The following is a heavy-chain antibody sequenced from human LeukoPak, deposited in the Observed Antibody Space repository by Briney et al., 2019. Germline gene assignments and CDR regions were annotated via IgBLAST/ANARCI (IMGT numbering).Heavy chain of an antibody. V-gene: IGHV4-34*01. CDR3: ARGLTTYYYDSSGRTYYFDY. Sequence: SETLSLTCAVYGGSFSGYYWSWIRQPPGKGLEWSGEINHSGSTNYNPSLKSRVTISVGTSKNQFSLKLSSVTAADTAVYYCARGLTTYYYDSSGRTYYFDYWGQGTLVTVSS. J-gene: IGHJ4*02. D-gene: IGHD3-22*01. CDR2: INHSGST. CDR1: GGSFSGYY.